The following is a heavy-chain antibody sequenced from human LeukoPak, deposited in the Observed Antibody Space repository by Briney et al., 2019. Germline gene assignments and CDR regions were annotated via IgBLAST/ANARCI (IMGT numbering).Heavy chain of an antibody. Sequence: SETLSLTCTVSGGSISSGDYYWSWIRQPPGNGLEWIGYIYYSGSTYYNPSLKSRVTISVDTSKNQFSLKLSSVTAADTAVYYCARDPAPGYCSSTSCYTPYYFDYWGQGTLVTVSS. D-gene: IGHD2-2*02. J-gene: IGHJ4*02. CDR3: ARDPAPGYCSSTSCYTPYYFDY. V-gene: IGHV4-30-4*08. CDR2: IYYSGST. CDR1: GGSISSGDYY.